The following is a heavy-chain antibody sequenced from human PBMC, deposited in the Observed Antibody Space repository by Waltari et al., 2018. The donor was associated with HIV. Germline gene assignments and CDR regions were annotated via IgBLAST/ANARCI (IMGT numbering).Heavy chain of an antibody. J-gene: IGHJ4*02. V-gene: IGHV5-51*03. CDR3: ARAGYELGIQLWFDY. CDR2: IYPGDSDT. Sequence: EVQLVQSGAEVKKPGESLKISCKGSGYSFTSYWIGWVRQMPGKGLEWMGIIYPGDSDTSYSPSFQGQVTSSADKSISTAYLQWSSLKASDTAMYYCARAGYELGIQLWFDYWGQGTLVTVSS. CDR1: GYSFTSYW. D-gene: IGHD5-18*01.